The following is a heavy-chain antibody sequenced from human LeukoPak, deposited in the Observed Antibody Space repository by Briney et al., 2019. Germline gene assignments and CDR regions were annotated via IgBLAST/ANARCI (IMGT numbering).Heavy chain of an antibody. Sequence: ASVKVSCKASGYTFTSYGISWVRQAPGQGLEWMGWISAYNGNTNYAQKLQGRVTMTTDTSTSTACMELRSLRSDDTAVYYCARVPTYYYGSSGYSLDYWGQGTLVTVSS. CDR3: ARVPTYYYGSSGYSLDY. CDR1: GYTFTSYG. D-gene: IGHD3-22*01. CDR2: ISAYNGNT. J-gene: IGHJ4*02. V-gene: IGHV1-18*01.